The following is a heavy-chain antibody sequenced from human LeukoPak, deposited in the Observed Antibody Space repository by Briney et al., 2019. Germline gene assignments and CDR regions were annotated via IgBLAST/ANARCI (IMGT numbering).Heavy chain of an antibody. CDR2: IKQDGSEK. J-gene: IGHJ3*02. CDR1: GFTFSSYW. Sequence: GGSLRLSCAASGFTFSSYWMSWVCQAPGKGLEWVANIKQDGSEKYYVDSVKGRFTISRDNAKNSLYLQMNSLRAEDTAVYYCARARRYSSSWADAFDIWGQGTMVTVSS. D-gene: IGHD6-13*01. CDR3: ARARRYSSSWADAFDI. V-gene: IGHV3-7*01.